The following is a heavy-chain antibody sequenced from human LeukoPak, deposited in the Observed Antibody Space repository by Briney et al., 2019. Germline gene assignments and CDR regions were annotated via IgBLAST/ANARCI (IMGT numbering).Heavy chain of an antibody. V-gene: IGHV3-23*01. CDR1: GFTFSSYA. J-gene: IGHJ4*02. D-gene: IGHD3-10*01. CDR3: AKHSRGLYGSAPLYYFDY. CDR2: ISGSGGST. Sequence: GGSLRLSCAASGFTFSSYAMSWVRQAPGKGLEWVSAISGSGGSTYYADSVKGRFTISRDNSKNTLYLQMNSLRAEDTAVYYCAKHSRGLYGSAPLYYFDYWGQGTLVTVSS.